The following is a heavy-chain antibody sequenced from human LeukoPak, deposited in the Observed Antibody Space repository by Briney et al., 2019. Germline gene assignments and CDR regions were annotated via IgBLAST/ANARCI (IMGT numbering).Heavy chain of an antibody. Sequence: GGSLRLSCAASGFTFSSYWMHWVRQAPGKGLVWVSRINSDGSSTSYADSVKGRFTISRDNAKNTLYLQMNSLRLEDTALYYCATRASVGVTAFDIWGQGTLVTASS. J-gene: IGHJ3*02. V-gene: IGHV3-74*01. CDR3: ATRASVGVTAFDI. CDR1: GFTFSSYW. D-gene: IGHD1-26*01. CDR2: INSDGSST.